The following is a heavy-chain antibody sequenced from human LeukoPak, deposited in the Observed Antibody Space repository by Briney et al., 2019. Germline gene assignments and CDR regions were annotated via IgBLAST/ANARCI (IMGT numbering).Heavy chain of an antibody. V-gene: IGHV3-30-3*01. Sequence: QPGRSLRLSCAASGFTFSTYAIHWVRQAPGKGLEWVAVISYDGSTKYYADSVKGRFTISRDNSKNTLYLQMNSLRAEDTAVYYCATMPAYCSDSRKNLAYWGQGTLVTVSS. CDR2: ISYDGSTK. CDR1: GFTFSTYA. CDR3: ATMPAYCSDSRKNLAY. J-gene: IGHJ4*02. D-gene: IGHD3-22*01.